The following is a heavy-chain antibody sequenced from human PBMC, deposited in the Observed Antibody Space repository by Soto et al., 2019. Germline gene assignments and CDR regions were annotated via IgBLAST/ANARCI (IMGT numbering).Heavy chain of an antibody. Sequence: SETLSLTCTVSGGCIGSGDYYWSWIRQPPGKGLEWIGCIYYRGSTYYNPSLKSRVTISVDTSKNQFSLKLSSVTAANTAVYYCARGHPTGSTGTTKALDYCGQGTLVTVSS. CDR3: ARGHPTGSTGTTKALDY. CDR1: GGCIGSGDYY. V-gene: IGHV4-30-4*01. CDR2: IYYRGST. D-gene: IGHD1-1*01. J-gene: IGHJ4*02.